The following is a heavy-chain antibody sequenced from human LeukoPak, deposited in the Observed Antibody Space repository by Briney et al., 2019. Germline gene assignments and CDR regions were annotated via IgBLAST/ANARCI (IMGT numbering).Heavy chain of an antibody. CDR3: ARNLGLYDSSGYYD. Sequence: PGGSLRLSCAASGFTFSSYAMSWVRQAPGKGLEWVSAISGSGGSTYYADSVKGRFTISRDNSKNTLYLQMNSLRAEDTAVYYCARNLGLYDSSGYYDWGQGTLVTVSS. J-gene: IGHJ4*02. D-gene: IGHD3-22*01. V-gene: IGHV3-23*01. CDR2: ISGSGGST. CDR1: GFTFSSYA.